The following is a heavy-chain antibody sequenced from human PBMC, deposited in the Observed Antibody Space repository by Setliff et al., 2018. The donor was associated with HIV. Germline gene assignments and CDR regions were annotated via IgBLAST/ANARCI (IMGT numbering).Heavy chain of an antibody. Sequence: PGGSLRLSCAASGFTFEKYWMHWVRQAPGKGLVWVSRVNSDGSSKNYADSVKGRFTISRDNAKNTLYLQMNSLRVEDTGVYYCHSGYDTEEQSYFDYWGQGTLVTVSS. D-gene: IGHD5-12*01. J-gene: IGHJ4*02. V-gene: IGHV3-74*01. CDR2: VNSDGSSK. CDR3: HSGYDTEEQSYFDY. CDR1: GFTFEKYW.